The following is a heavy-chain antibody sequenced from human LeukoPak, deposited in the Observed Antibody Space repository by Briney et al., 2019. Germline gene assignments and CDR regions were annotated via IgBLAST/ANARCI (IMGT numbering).Heavy chain of an antibody. J-gene: IGHJ6*03. CDR1: GFTFSSYG. D-gene: IGHD6-6*01. CDR3: AKEVYSSSTYYYYYMDV. V-gene: IGHV3-30*18. Sequence: PGGSLRLSCAASGFTFSSYGMHWVRQAPGKGLEWVAVISYDGSNKHYADSVKGRFTISRDNSKNTLYLQMNSLRAEDTAVYYCAKEVYSSSTYYYYYMDVWGKGTTVTIS. CDR2: ISYDGSNK.